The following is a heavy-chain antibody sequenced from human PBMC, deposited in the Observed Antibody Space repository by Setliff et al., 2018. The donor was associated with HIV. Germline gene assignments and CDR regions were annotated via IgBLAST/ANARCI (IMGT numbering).Heavy chain of an antibody. CDR1: GYSFTTYS. V-gene: IGHV7-4-1*02. D-gene: IGHD2-21*01. J-gene: IGHJ3*02. CDR3: ARANIYSDAFDI. CDR2: ISSSTGNP. Sequence: ASVKVSCKASGYSFTTYSLNWVRQVPGQGVEWMGWISSSTGNPTYAQDFTGHFVFSLDTSVNTAYLQITTLKAEDSAVYYCARANIYSDAFDIWGQGTMVTVS.